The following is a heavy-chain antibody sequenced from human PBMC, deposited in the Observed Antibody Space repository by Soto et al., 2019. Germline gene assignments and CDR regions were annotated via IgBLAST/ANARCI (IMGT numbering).Heavy chain of an antibody. J-gene: IGHJ5*02. D-gene: IGHD5-12*01. CDR1: GGTFSSYA. CDR3: ARDWRGDSGYGPPPGSKGWFDP. V-gene: IGHV1-69*01. CDR2: IIPIFGTA. Sequence: QVQLVQSGAEVKKPGSSVKVSCKASGGTFSSYAISWVRQAPGQGREWMGGIIPIFGTANYAQKYQGRVTITAEESRSTAYWWRCSLRPGDTDVYYCARDWRGDSGYGPPPGSKGWFDPWGQGTLVTVSS.